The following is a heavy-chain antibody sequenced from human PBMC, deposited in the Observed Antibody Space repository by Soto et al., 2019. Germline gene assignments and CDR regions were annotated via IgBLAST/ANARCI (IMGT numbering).Heavy chain of an antibody. J-gene: IGHJ4*02. V-gene: IGHV1-3*01. D-gene: IGHD4-17*01. CDR1: GYTFTNYA. CDR3: ARGNYGGNSYYFDY. CDR2: INPGTGNT. Sequence: ASVKVSFKASGYTFTNYAIHWVRQAPAQRPEWMGWINPGTGNTKYAQSFQGRVTFIRDASATTVHMEMTSLTSADTALYYCARGNYGGNSYYFDYWGQGTLVTVSS.